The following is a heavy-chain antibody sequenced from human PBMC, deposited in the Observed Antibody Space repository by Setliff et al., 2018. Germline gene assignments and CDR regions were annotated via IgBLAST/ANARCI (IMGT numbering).Heavy chain of an antibody. V-gene: IGHV4-59*01. CDR1: GDSISDAS. J-gene: IGHJ4*02. D-gene: IGHD7-27*01. CDR2: VFYNGAA. Sequence: SETLSLTCTVSGDSISDASIMAWIRQPPGKGLEFIGYVFYNGAAKYDPSLKSRVTMSVDTSKAQFSLKLNSMTTADTAAYYCARYTPKLPELGIYGWFDYWGQGTPVTVSS. CDR3: ARYTPKLPELGIYGWFDY.